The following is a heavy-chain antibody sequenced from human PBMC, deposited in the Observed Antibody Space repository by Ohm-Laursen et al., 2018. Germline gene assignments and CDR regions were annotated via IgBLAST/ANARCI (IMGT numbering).Heavy chain of an antibody. D-gene: IGHD2-2*01. Sequence: SDTLSLTCAVYGGSFSGYYWSWIRQPPGKGLEWIGEINHSGSTYYNPSLKSRVTISVDTSKNQFSLKLSSVTAADTAVYYCAGYDPRANWFDPWGQGTLVTVSS. CDR2: INHSGST. CDR3: AGYDPRANWFDP. CDR1: GGSFSGYY. J-gene: IGHJ5*02. V-gene: IGHV4-34*01.